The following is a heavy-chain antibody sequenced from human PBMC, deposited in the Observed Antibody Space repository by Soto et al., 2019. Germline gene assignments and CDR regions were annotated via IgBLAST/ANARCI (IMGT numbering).Heavy chain of an antibody. J-gene: IGHJ6*02. CDR2: INHSGST. V-gene: IGHV4-34*01. D-gene: IGHD2-15*01. CDR3: ARVPRGRGYYYYYYGMDV. CDR1: GGSFSGYY. Sequence: TLSLTCAVYGGSFSGYYWSWIRQPPGKGLEWIGEINHSGSTNYNPSLKSRVTISVDTSKNQFSLKLSSVTAADTAVYYCARVPRGRGYYYYYYGMDVWGQGTTVTVSS.